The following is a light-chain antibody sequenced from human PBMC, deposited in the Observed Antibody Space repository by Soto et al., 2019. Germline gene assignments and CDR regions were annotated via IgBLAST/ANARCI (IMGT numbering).Light chain of an antibody. J-gene: IGKJ1*01. Sequence: DIQMTQSPSSLSASVGDRVTITCQASQDISNYLNWYQQKPGKAPKLLIYDASNLETGVPSRFSGSGSGTDFTFTISSLQPEDFATYYCQQSYSSPPTFGQGTKVEIK. CDR1: QDISNY. CDR3: QQSYSSPPT. CDR2: DAS. V-gene: IGKV1-33*01.